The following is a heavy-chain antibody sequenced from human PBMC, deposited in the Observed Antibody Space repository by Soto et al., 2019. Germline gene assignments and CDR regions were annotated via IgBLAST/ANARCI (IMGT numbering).Heavy chain of an antibody. Sequence: SETLSLTCTVSGGSISSGGYYWSWIRQHPGKGLEWIGYIYYSGSTYYNPSLKSRVTISVDTSKNQFSLKLSSVTAADTAVYYCATLIPAAAGLDYWGQGNLVTSPQ. J-gene: IGHJ4*02. CDR2: IYYSGST. V-gene: IGHV4-31*03. CDR1: GGSISSGGYY. CDR3: ATLIPAAAGLDY. D-gene: IGHD6-13*01.